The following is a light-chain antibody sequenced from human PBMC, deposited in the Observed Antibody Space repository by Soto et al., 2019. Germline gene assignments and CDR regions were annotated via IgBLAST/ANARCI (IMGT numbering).Light chain of an antibody. V-gene: IGKV3-11*01. CDR1: QSVSSY. CDR3: QQRSNRPLT. Sequence: EIVLTQSPATLSLSPGERATLSCRASQSVSSYLAWYQQKPGQAPRLLIYDASNRATGIPARFSGSGSGTDFPLTISSLEPEDFAVYYCQQRSNRPLTFGGGTKVEIK. J-gene: IGKJ4*01. CDR2: DAS.